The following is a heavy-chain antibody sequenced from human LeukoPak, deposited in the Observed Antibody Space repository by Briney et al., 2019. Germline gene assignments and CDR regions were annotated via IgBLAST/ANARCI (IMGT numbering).Heavy chain of an antibody. D-gene: IGHD1-20*01. CDR3: ARVKITGTTEAFDI. CDR1: GYTFTSYY. Sequence: GASVKVSCKASGYTFTSYYMHWVRQAPGQGGEGMGVINDSGGSTSYEKKFQGRDTINRDKDTSTVYMELSSLSSEDTAVYYCARVKITGTTEAFDIWGQGTMVTVSS. CDR2: INDSGGST. V-gene: IGHV1-46*01. J-gene: IGHJ3*02.